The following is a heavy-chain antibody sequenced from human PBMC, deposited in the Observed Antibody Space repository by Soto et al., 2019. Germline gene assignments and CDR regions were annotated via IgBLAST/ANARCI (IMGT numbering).Heavy chain of an antibody. CDR3: AAALSYCSSTSCHKLDY. J-gene: IGHJ4*02. CDR2: INPNSGGT. V-gene: IGHV1-2*04. D-gene: IGHD2-2*01. CDR1: GYTFTGYY. Sequence: QVQLVQSGAEVKKPGASVKVSCKASGYTFTGYYMHWVRQAPGQGLEWMGWINPNSGGTNYAQKFQGWATMTRDTSISTAYMELSRLRSDDTAVYYCAAALSYCSSTSCHKLDYWGQGTLVTVSS.